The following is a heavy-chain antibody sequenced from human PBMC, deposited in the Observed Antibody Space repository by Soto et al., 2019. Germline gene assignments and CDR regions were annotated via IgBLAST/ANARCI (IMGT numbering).Heavy chain of an antibody. CDR1: GGSISSGDYY. CDR2: IYYSGST. J-gene: IGHJ3*02. V-gene: IGHV4-30-4*01. Sequence: SETLSLTCSVSGGSISSGDYYWNWIRQPPGKGLEWIGHIYYSGSTYYTSSLKSRVTISLDTSKNQFSLKLSSVTAADTAVYYCARDNLVGHSYGNEIHALYNWGQETKVTVSS. D-gene: IGHD5-18*01. CDR3: ARDNLVGHSYGNEIHALYN.